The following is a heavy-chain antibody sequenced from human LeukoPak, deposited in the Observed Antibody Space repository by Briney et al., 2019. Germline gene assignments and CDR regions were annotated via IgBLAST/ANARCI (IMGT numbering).Heavy chain of an antibody. D-gene: IGHD1-14*01. CDR2: FDPEDGET. V-gene: IGHV1-24*01. CDR3: ATVGINTQEAFDI. CDR1: GYTLTELS. J-gene: IGHJ3*02. Sequence: APVKASCKVSGYTLTELSMHWVRQAPGKGLEWMGGFDPEDGETIYAQKFQGRVTMTEDTSTDTAYMELSSLRSEDTAVYYCATVGINTQEAFDIWGQGTMVTVSS.